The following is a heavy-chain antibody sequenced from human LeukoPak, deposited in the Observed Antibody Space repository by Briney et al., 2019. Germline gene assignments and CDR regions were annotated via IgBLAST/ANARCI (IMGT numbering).Heavy chain of an antibody. J-gene: IGHJ5*02. V-gene: IGHV3-74*01. CDR3: ARSNYDSTTFYYHLDL. Sequence: GGSLRLSCAASGFTFISYWMHWVRQAPGKGPVWVSRVDVHGQGTAYADSVKGRFTISRDNAKNTLSLQMNSLSAEDTAVYYCARSNYDSTTFYYHLDLWGQGTLVTVSS. D-gene: IGHD2/OR15-2a*01. CDR2: VDVHGQGT. CDR1: GFTFISYW.